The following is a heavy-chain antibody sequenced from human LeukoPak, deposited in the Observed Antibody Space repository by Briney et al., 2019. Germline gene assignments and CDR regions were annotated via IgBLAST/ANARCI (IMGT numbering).Heavy chain of an antibody. J-gene: IGHJ4*02. V-gene: IGHV3-30-3*01. CDR1: GFTFSSYA. Sequence: PGGSLRLSCAASGFTFSSYAMHWVRQAPGKGLEWVAVISYDGSNKYYADSVKGRFTISRDNSKNTLYLQMNSLRAEDTAVYYCARADSSSSDFDYWGQGTLVTVSS. D-gene: IGHD6-6*01. CDR2: ISYDGSNK. CDR3: ARADSSSSDFDY.